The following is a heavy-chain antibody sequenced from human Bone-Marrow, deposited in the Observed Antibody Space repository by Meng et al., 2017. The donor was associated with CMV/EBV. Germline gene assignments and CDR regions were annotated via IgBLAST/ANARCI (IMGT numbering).Heavy chain of an antibody. D-gene: IGHD3-3*01. CDR1: GFTVSSNY. J-gene: IGHJ4*02. V-gene: IGHV3-66*02. CDR3: ASETYYDFWSGYYS. Sequence: GGSLRLSCAASGFTVSSNYMSWVRQAPGKGLEWVSVIYSGGSTYYADSVKGRFTISRDNSKNTLYLQMNSLRAEDTAVYYCASETYYDFWSGYYSWGQGTLATVSS. CDR2: IYSGGST.